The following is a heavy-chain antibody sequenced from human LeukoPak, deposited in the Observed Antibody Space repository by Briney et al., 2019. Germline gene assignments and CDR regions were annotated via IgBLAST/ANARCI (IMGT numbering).Heavy chain of an antibody. V-gene: IGHV3-23*01. J-gene: IGHJ3*02. CDR2: ISDSGRT. Sequence: PGGSLRLSCAASGFTFSNYAMNWVRQAPGKGLEWVSAISDSGRTYYADSVKGRFTISRDNSKNTLYLQMNSLRAEDTAVYYCARGVLDIWGQGTMVTVSP. CDR1: GFTFSNYA. CDR3: ARGVLDI.